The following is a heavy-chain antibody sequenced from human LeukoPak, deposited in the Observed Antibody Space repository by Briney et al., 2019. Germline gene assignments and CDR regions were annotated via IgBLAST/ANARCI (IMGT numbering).Heavy chain of an antibody. Sequence: GGSLRLSCAASGFTFSSYSMTWVRQAPGKGLEWVSSISSSSSYIYYADSVKGRFTISRDNAKNSLYLQMNSLRAEDTAVYYCARVSHYYDSSGYFHYWGQGTLVTVSS. CDR3: ARVSHYYDSSGYFHY. V-gene: IGHV3-21*01. J-gene: IGHJ4*02. CDR1: GFTFSSYS. CDR2: ISSSSSYI. D-gene: IGHD3-22*01.